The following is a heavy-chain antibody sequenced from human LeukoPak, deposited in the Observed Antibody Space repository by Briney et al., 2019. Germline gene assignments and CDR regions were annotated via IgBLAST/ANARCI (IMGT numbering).Heavy chain of an antibody. CDR3: AKNWDY. V-gene: IGHV3-23*01. J-gene: IGHJ4*02. CDR1: GFTFSSYA. CDR2: ISGSDGST. Sequence: AGGSLRLACAASGFTFSSYAMSWVRQAPGKGLEWVSGISGSDGSTYYTDSVVGRFTISRDNSNNTLYLRMNSLRAEDTAVYYCAKNWDYWGQGTLVTVSS.